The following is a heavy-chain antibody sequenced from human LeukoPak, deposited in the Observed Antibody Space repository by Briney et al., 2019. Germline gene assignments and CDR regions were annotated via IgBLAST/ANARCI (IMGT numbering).Heavy chain of an antibody. CDR1: GFTFSSYA. Sequence: GGSLRLSCAASGFTFSSYAMHWVRQAPGKGLEWVSVIYSDGSTFHADSVKGRFTISRDNSKNTPYLQMNSLRAEDTAVYYCARAPVVGQGGYWGQGTLVTVSS. CDR2: IYSDGST. CDR3: ARAPVVGQGGY. V-gene: IGHV3-53*01. J-gene: IGHJ4*02. D-gene: IGHD2-15*01.